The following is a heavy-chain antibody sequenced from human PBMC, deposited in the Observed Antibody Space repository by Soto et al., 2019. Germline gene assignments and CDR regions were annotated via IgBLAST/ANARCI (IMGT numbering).Heavy chain of an antibody. V-gene: IGHV4-61*01. J-gene: IGHJ4*02. CDR3: ARENGRRWLLSNYFDY. Sequence: TSETLSLTCTVSGGSVSSGTYYLNWIRQPPGKGLEWIGYIYYSGNTNYNPSLKSRVTISVDTSKNQFSLKMSSVTAADTAVYYCARENGRRWLLSNYFDYWGRGTLVTVSS. CDR1: GGSVSSGTYY. CDR2: IYYSGNT. D-gene: IGHD1-26*01.